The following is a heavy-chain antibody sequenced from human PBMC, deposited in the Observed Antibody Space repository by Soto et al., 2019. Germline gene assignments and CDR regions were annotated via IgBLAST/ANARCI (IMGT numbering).Heavy chain of an antibody. V-gene: IGHV4-30-4*01. CDR2: VYYSGST. CDR1: GGSINSSDYY. J-gene: IGHJ2*01. Sequence: QVQLQESGPGLVKPSQTLSLTCSVSGGSINSSDYYWSWIRQPPGKGLEWIGYVYYSGSTYYNPSLKSRLTISVDTSRNQFSLNLSFVTAADTAVYYCARTRYFDLWGRGTLVTVSS. CDR3: ARTRYFDL.